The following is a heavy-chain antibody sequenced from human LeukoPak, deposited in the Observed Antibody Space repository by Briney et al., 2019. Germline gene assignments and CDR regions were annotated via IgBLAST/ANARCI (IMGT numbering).Heavy chain of an antibody. Sequence: SETLSLTCAVYGGSFSGYYWSWIRQPPGKGLEWIGEINHSGSTNYNPSLKSRVTISVDTSKNQFSLKLSSVTAADTAVYYCARHSLSYGSGLDYWGQGTLVTVSS. CDR2: INHSGST. CDR3: ARHSLSYGSGLDY. J-gene: IGHJ4*02. V-gene: IGHV4-34*01. CDR1: GGSFSGYY. D-gene: IGHD3-10*01.